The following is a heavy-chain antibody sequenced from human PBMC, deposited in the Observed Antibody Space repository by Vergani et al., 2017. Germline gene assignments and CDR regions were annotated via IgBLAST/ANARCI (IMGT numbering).Heavy chain of an antibody. D-gene: IGHD2-2*01. CDR2: IYSGGST. CDR3: AALHCSSTSCDRGGFGYYYYYMDV. J-gene: IGHJ6*03. CDR1: GFTVSSNY. V-gene: IGHV3-53*01. Sequence: VQLVESGGGVVQPGRSLRLSCAASGFTVSSNYMSWVRQAPGEGLEWVSVIYSGGSTYYADSVKGRFTISRDNSKNTLYLQMNSLRAEDTAVYYCAALHCSSTSCDRGGFGYYYYYMDVWGKGTTVTVSS.